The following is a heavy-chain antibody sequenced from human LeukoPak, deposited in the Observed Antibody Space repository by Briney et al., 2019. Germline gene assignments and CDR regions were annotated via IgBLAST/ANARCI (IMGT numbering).Heavy chain of an antibody. J-gene: IGHJ1*01. CDR3: ARQDSSGYYYEGYFQH. V-gene: IGHV4-59*08. D-gene: IGHD3-22*01. CDR2: IYYSGST. Sequence: PSETLSLTCTVSGGSISSYYWSWIRQPPGKGLEWIGYIYYSGSTNYNPSLKSRVTISVDTSKNQFSLKLRSVTAADTAVYYCARQDSSGYYYEGYFQHWGQGTLVTVSS. CDR1: GGSISSYY.